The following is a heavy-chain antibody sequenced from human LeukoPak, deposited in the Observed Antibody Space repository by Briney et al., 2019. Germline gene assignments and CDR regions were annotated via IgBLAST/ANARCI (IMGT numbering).Heavy chain of an antibody. J-gene: IGHJ6*02. Sequence: GGSLRLSCAASGXTFSTYWMHWVRQAPGQGLVWVSRLNSDGSSTSYADSVKGRFTISRDNAKNTLYLQVNSLRVEDTAVYYCARGGWPQYPNGLDVWGQGTMVTVPS. CDR2: LNSDGSST. D-gene: IGHD5-24*01. V-gene: IGHV3-74*01. CDR1: GXTFSTYW. CDR3: ARGGWPQYPNGLDV.